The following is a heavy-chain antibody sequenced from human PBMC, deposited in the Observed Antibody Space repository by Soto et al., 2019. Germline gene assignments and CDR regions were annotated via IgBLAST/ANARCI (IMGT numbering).Heavy chain of an antibody. J-gene: IGHJ5*02. V-gene: IGHV4-39*01. CDR2: IYYSGST. CDR3: ARRATVTTYWFDP. CDR1: GGSISSSSYY. Sequence: SETLSLTCTVSGGSISSSSYYWGWIRQPPGKGLEWIGSIYYSGSTYYNPSLKRRDTISVDTSKNQFSLKLSSVTAADTAVYYCARRATVTTYWFDPWGQGTLVTVSS. D-gene: IGHD4-4*01.